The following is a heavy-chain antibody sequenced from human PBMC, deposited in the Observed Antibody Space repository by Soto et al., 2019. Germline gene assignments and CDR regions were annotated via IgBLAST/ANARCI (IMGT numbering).Heavy chain of an antibody. V-gene: IGHV1-69*02. D-gene: IGHD2-15*01. CDR2: IIPILGIA. CDR3: ARVGEYCSGGSCYSGFDY. Sequence: QVQLVQSGAEVQKPGSSVKVSCKASGGTFSSYTISWVRQAPGQGLEWMGRIIPILGIANYAQKFQGRVTITADKSTSTAYMELSSLRSEDTAVYYCARVGEYCSGGSCYSGFDYWGQGTLVTVSS. J-gene: IGHJ4*02. CDR1: GGTFSSYT.